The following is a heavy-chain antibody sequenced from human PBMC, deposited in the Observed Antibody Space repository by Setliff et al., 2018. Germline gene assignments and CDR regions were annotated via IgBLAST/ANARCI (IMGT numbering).Heavy chain of an antibody. Sequence: GASVKVSCKASGYPFIGYFMHWVRQAPGQGLGWMGWINPKTGDTLYAPKFQGRVTMTRDRSSNTAYMDLSRLTSDDTAVYYCARVAYGLEYFQYWGQGTLVTVSS. CDR1: GYPFIGYF. CDR2: INPKTGDT. CDR3: ARVAYGLEYFQY. D-gene: IGHD4-17*01. J-gene: IGHJ1*01. V-gene: IGHV1-2*02.